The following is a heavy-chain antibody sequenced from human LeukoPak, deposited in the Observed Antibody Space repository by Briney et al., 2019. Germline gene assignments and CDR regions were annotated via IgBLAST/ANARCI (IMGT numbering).Heavy chain of an antibody. CDR3: AQSPPFYGSGITY. D-gene: IGHD3-10*01. V-gene: IGHV1-69*13. J-gene: IGHJ4*02. Sequence: SVKVSCKASGGTFSSYAISWVRQAPGQGLEWMGGIIPIFGTANYAQKFQGRVTTTAEESTSTAYMELSSLRSEDTAVYYCAQSPPFYGSGITYWGQGTLVTVSS. CDR1: GGTFSSYA. CDR2: IIPIFGTA.